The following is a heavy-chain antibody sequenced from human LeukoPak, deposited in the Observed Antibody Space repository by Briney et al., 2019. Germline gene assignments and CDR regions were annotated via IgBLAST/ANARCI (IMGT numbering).Heavy chain of an antibody. CDR1: GFTFNNYW. J-gene: IGHJ6*02. Sequence: GGSLRLSCAASGFTFNNYWIHWVRQVPGKGLVWVSRINNDGSSASYVDSVKGRFTISRDNAKNTLFLQINSQRAEDTAVYYCARRGTGHGMDVWGQGTTVIVSS. D-gene: IGHD1-1*01. CDR3: ARRGTGHGMDV. CDR2: INNDGSSA. V-gene: IGHV3-74*01.